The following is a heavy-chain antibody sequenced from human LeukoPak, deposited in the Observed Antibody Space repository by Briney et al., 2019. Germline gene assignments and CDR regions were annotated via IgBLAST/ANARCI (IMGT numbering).Heavy chain of an antibody. V-gene: IGHV1-69*13. CDR1: GGTFSSYA. Sequence: SVKVSCKASGGTFSSYAISWVRQAPGQGLEWMGRIIPIFGTANYAQKFQGRVTFTADESTSTAYMELSSLRSEDTALYYCARKLRLGGNWFDPWGQGTLVTVSS. CDR2: IIPIFGTA. CDR3: ARKLRLGGNWFDP. J-gene: IGHJ5*02. D-gene: IGHD1-26*01.